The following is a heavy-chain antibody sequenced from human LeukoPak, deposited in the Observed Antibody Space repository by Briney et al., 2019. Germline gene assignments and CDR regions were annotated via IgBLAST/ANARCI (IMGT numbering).Heavy chain of an antibody. V-gene: IGHV1-2*02. CDR3: ARDPYRYCSSTSCRNWFDP. CDR2: MNPTSGGT. D-gene: IGHD2-2*01. J-gene: IGHJ5*02. Sequence: ASVKVSCKASGYTFTDYYMHWMRQAPGQGPEWMGWMNPTSGGTNYAQKLQGRVTMTTDTSTSTAYMELRSLRSDDTAVYYCARDPYRYCSSTSCRNWFDPWGQGTLVTVSS. CDR1: GYTFTDYY.